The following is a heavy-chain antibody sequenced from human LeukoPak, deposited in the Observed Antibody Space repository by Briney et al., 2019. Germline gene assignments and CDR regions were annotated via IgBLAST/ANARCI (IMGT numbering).Heavy chain of an antibody. CDR3: ARATMIVVVPNRTRDFDY. Sequence: ASETLSLTCAVYGGSFSGYYWSWIRQPPGKGLEWIGEINHSGSTNHNPSLKSRVTISVDTSKNQFSLKLSSVTAADTAVYYCARATMIVVVPNRTRDFDYWGQGTLVTVSS. V-gene: IGHV4-34*01. CDR2: INHSGST. CDR1: GGSFSGYY. D-gene: IGHD3-22*01. J-gene: IGHJ4*02.